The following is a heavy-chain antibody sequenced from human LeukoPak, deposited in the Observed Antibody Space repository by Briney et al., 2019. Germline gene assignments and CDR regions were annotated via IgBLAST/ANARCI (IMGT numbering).Heavy chain of an antibody. CDR3: VKGGHKLDIQTTHYYYGLDV. D-gene: IGHD5-12*01. Sequence: PGGSLRLSCVASGFTLGDHWMYWVRQGPSRGLAHVSRVESDASRTTYADSVKGRFTISRDDAKNTMYLQMNSLRVEDTAVYYCVKGGHKLDIQTTHYYYGLDVWGQGTTVAVS. CDR1: GFTLGDHW. CDR2: VESDASRT. V-gene: IGHV3-74*03. J-gene: IGHJ6*02.